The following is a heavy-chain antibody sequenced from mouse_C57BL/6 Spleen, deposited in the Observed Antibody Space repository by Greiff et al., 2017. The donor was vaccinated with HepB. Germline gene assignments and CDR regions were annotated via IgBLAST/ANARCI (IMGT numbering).Heavy chain of an antibody. CDR1: GFNIKDDY. D-gene: IGHD2-2*01. J-gene: IGHJ1*03. V-gene: IGHV14-4*01. CDR3: TTDGNDGYWYFDV. Sequence: EVQLQQSGAELVRPGASVKLSCTASGFNIKDDYMHWVKQGPEQGLEWIGWIDPENGDTEYASKFQGKATITADTSSNTAYLQLSSLTSEDTAVYYCTTDGNDGYWYFDVWGTGTTVTVSS. CDR2: IDPENGDT.